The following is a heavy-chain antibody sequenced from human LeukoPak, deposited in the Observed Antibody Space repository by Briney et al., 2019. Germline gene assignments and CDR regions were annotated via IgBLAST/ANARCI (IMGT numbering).Heavy chain of an antibody. CDR3: ARDLSYDFWSGSGAFDI. D-gene: IGHD3-3*01. J-gene: IGHJ3*02. CDR1: GGSISSGSYY. Sequence: SQTLSLTCTVSGGSISSGSYYWSWIRQPAGKGLEWIGRIYTSGSTNYNPSLKSRVTISVDTSKNQFSLKLSSVTAADTAVYYCARDLSYDFWSGSGAFDIWGQGTMVTVSS. CDR2: IYTSGST. V-gene: IGHV4-61*02.